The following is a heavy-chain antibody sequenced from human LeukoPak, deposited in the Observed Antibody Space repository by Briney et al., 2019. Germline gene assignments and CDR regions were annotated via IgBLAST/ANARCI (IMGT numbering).Heavy chain of an antibody. J-gene: IGHJ6*02. Sequence: GGSLRLSCAASGFTFSTHEMNWVRQAPGKGLEWVSYISSTGSTIYYADSVKGRFTISRDNAKNSLNLEMNSLRGEDTAVYYCVRGPGYSYGAYYCYGMDVWGQGTTVTVSS. CDR2: ISSTGSTI. V-gene: IGHV3-48*03. D-gene: IGHD5-18*01. CDR1: GFTFSTHE. CDR3: VRGPGYSYGAYYCYGMDV.